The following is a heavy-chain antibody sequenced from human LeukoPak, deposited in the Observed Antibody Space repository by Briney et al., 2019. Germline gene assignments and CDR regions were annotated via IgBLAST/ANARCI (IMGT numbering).Heavy chain of an antibody. CDR2: INTNTGNP. CDR1: GYTFTSYA. CDR3: ARGPRVYYDFWSGHNWFDP. J-gene: IGHJ5*02. V-gene: IGHV7-4-1*02. D-gene: IGHD3-3*01. Sequence: ASVKVSCKASGYTFTSYAMNWVRQAPGQGLEWMGWINTNTGNPTYAQGFTGRFVFSLDTSVSTAYLQISSLKAEDTAVYYCARGPRVYYDFWSGHNWFDPWGQGILVTVSS.